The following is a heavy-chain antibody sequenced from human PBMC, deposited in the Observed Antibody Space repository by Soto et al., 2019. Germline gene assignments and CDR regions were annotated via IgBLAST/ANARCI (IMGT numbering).Heavy chain of an antibody. CDR1: VYTFTSYY. CDR3: ARDRAYDSSGPRAFDI. J-gene: IGHJ3*02. CDR2: INPSGGST. Sequence: GASVKVSCKASVYTFTSYYIHWVRQAPGQGLEWMGIINPSGGSTSYAQKFQGRVTMTRDTSTSTVYMELSSLRSEDTAVYYCARDRAYDSSGPRAFDIWGQGTMVTVSS. D-gene: IGHD3-22*01. V-gene: IGHV1-46*01.